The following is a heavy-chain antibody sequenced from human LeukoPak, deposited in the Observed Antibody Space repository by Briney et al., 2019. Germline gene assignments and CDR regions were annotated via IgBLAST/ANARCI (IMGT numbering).Heavy chain of an antibody. V-gene: IGHV4-34*01. CDR2: INHSGST. J-gene: IGHJ2*01. D-gene: IGHD3-22*01. CDR3: ARGIRGSGYYYGPGYWYFDL. Sequence: SETLSLTCAVYGGSFSGYYWSWIRQPPGKGLEWIGEINHSGSTNYNPSLKSRVTISVDTSKNQFSLKLSSVTAAGTAVYYCARGIRGSGYYYGPGYWYFDLWGRGTLVTVSS. CDR1: GGSFSGYY.